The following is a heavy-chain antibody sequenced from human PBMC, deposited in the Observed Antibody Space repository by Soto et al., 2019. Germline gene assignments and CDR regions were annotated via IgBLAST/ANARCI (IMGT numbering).Heavy chain of an antibody. Sequence: QVQFVQSGAEVKKPGASVKVACKASGYTFADYAIHWVRQAPGQSLEWMGWINAGNGDTKYSQKFQGRVTLTTDTSASTAYMDINSLTTDETAVYYCARDRWVTTLTFDKWGQGTLVIVSS. V-gene: IGHV1-3*01. CDR1: GYTFADYA. CDR3: ARDRWVTTLTFDK. D-gene: IGHD4-17*01. CDR2: INAGNGDT. J-gene: IGHJ4*02.